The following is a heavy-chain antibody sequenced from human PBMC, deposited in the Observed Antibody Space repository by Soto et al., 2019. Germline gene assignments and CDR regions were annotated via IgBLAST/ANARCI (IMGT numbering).Heavy chain of an antibody. D-gene: IGHD2-15*01. CDR3: ARGRLVAATRLSWWFDP. CDR2: INHSGST. Sequence: PSETLSLTCAVYGGSFSGYYWSWIRQPPGKGLEWIGEINHSGSTNYNPSLKSRVTISVDTSKSQFPLKLSSVTAADTAVYYCARGRLVAATRLSWWFDPWGQGTLVTVSS. V-gene: IGHV4-34*01. J-gene: IGHJ5*02. CDR1: GGSFSGYY.